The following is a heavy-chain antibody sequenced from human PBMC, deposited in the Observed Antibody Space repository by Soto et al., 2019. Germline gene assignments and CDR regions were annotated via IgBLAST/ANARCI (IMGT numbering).Heavy chain of an antibody. Sequence: ASVKVSCKASGYTFTSYYMHWVRQAPGQGLEWMGIINPSGGSTSYAQKFQGRVTMTRDTSTSTAYMELSSLRSEDTAVYYCARDQERIELLPNYYYYGMDVWGQGTTVTVSS. CDR2: INPSGGST. V-gene: IGHV1-46*01. CDR3: ARDQERIELLPNYYYYGMDV. J-gene: IGHJ6*02. CDR1: GYTFTSYY. D-gene: IGHD1-26*01.